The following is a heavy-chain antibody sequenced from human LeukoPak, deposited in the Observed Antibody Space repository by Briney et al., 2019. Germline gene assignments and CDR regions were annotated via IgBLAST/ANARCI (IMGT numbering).Heavy chain of an antibody. CDR1: GFTFGDYA. CDR3: AKDRRKLGSWYFCAFDI. Sequence: GGSLRLSCAASGFTFGDYAMHWVRQAPGKGLEWVSGISWNSGSIGYADSVKGRFTISRDNAKNSLYLQMNSLRAEDTALYYCAKDRRKLGSWYFCAFDIWGQGTMVTASS. CDR2: ISWNSGSI. J-gene: IGHJ3*02. D-gene: IGHD6-13*01. V-gene: IGHV3-9*01.